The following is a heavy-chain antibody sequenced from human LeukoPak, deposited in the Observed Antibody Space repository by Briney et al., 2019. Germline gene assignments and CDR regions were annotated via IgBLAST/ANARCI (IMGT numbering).Heavy chain of an antibody. CDR1: GGTFSSYA. CDR3: ARHRGIAVEFDY. D-gene: IGHD6-19*01. Sequence: SVKVSCKASGGTFSSYAISWVRQAPGQGLEWMGGIIPIFGTANYAQKFQGRVTITADESTSTAYMELSSLRSVDTAVYYCARHRGIAVEFDYWGQGTLVTVSS. J-gene: IGHJ4*02. CDR2: IIPIFGTA. V-gene: IGHV1-69*01.